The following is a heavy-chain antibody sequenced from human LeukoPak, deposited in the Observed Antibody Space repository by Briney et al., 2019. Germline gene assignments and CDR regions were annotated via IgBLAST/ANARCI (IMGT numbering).Heavy chain of an antibody. D-gene: IGHD3-10*01. CDR2: ISSSSSTI. Sequence: GGSLRLSCAASGFTFSSYEMNWVRQAPGKGLEWVSYISSSSSTIYYADSVKGRFTISRDTAKNSLYLKLNSLRAEDTAVYYCARDQWFGNNFDYWGQGTLFTVSS. CDR3: ARDQWFGNNFDY. V-gene: IGHV3-48*01. J-gene: IGHJ4*02. CDR1: GFTFSSYE.